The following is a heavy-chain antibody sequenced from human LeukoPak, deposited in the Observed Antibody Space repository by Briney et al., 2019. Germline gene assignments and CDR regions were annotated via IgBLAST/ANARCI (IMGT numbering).Heavy chain of an antibody. J-gene: IGHJ4*02. Sequence: SETLSLTCTVSGGSISGYYWSWIRQPPGKGLEWIGYIYYSGSTKYNTSLKSRVNISVDTSENQFSLKLSSVTAADTAVYYCARGFCSGGSCYSAIFDHWGQGTLVTVSS. CDR3: ARGFCSGGSCYSAIFDH. V-gene: IGHV4-59*01. CDR2: IYYSGST. CDR1: GGSISGYY. D-gene: IGHD2-15*01.